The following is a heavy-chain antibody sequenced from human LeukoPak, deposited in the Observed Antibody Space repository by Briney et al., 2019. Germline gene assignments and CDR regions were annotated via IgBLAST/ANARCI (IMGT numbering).Heavy chain of an antibody. J-gene: IGHJ5*02. CDR3: ARDAAAAGTFWFDP. D-gene: IGHD6-13*01. V-gene: IGHV1-2*02. Sequence: PLASVKVSCKASGYTFTGYYMHWVRQAPGQGLEWMGWINPNSGGTNYAQKFQGRVTMTRDTSISTAYMELSRLRSDDTAVYYCARDAAAAGTFWFDPWGQGTLVTVSS. CDR1: GYTFTGYY. CDR2: INPNSGGT.